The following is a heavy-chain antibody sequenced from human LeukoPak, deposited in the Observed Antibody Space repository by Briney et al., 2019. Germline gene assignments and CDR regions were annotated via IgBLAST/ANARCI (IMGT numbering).Heavy chain of an antibody. CDR2: ISSSGDTT. J-gene: IGHJ4*02. D-gene: IGHD6-19*01. V-gene: IGHV3-64*01. CDR3: AKDDAGYSSG. CDR1: GFTFSNFA. Sequence: GGSLRLSCAASGFTFSNFAVRWVCQAPGKGPEYVAVISSSGDTTYFANAVQGRFTISRDNSKNTVYLQMGSLRVEYTAVYYCAKDDAGYSSGWGQGTLVTVSS.